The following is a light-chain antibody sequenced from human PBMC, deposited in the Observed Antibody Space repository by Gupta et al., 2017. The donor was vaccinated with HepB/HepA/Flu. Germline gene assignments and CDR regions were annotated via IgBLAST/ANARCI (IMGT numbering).Light chain of an antibody. CDR1: SGDVTDY. Sequence: QSALTQPRSMSGSLGHSVTISCTGTSGDVTDYISWYQQHPGKAPKLMLYDVTKRPSGVPDRFSGSKSGSTASLTISGLRSEDEAVYYCCSYAGSLTYVFEYAGRYNYVFGGGTKVTVL. CDR2: DVT. J-gene: IGLJ1*01. CDR3: CSYAGSLTYVFEYAGRYNYV. V-gene: IGLV2-11*01.